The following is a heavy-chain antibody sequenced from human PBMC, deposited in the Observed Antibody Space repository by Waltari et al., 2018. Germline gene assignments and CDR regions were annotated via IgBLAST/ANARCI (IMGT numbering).Heavy chain of an antibody. D-gene: IGHD3-3*01. CDR2: ISWDGGST. CDR3: ARAITTSLVDWFDP. CDR1: GFTFDDYT. Sequence: EVQLVESGGVVVQPGGSLRLSCAASGFTFDDYTMPWVRQAPGKGLEWVSLISWDGGSTYYADSVKGRFTISRDNSKNSLYLQMNSLRTEDTALYYCARAITTSLVDWFDPWGQGTLVTVSS. V-gene: IGHV3-43*01. J-gene: IGHJ5*02.